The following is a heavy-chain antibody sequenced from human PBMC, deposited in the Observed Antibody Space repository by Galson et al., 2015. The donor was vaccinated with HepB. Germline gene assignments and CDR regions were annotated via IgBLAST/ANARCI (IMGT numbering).Heavy chain of an antibody. J-gene: IGHJ4*02. CDR2: INRDGTTT. D-gene: IGHD1-26*01. Sequence: SLRLSCAASGFMFSTYWMHWVRQAPGKGLVWVSLINRDGTTTAYADSRRERFTISRDNARNTMSPQMSSLGADEMAVYYCVRGSGTYPGYYDFWGQGTLVTVAS. V-gene: IGHV3-74*01. CDR1: GFMFSTYW. CDR3: VRGSGTYPGYYDF.